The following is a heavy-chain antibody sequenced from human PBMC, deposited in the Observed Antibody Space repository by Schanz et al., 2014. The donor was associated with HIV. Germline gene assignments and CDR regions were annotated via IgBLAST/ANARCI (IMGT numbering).Heavy chain of an antibody. CDR2: MNPNSGGT. CDR3: ARAAFSSEYYYGMDV. J-gene: IGHJ6*02. D-gene: IGHD3-3*02. V-gene: IGHV1-2*02. Sequence: QVQLVQSGAEVKKPGASVKVSCKTSGYTFTNYDINWVRKASGQGFEWMGWMNPNSGGTNYAQKFQGRVTMTRDTSISTAYMELSRLRSDDTAVYFCARAAFSSEYYYGMDVWGQGTTVTVSS. CDR1: GYTFTNYD.